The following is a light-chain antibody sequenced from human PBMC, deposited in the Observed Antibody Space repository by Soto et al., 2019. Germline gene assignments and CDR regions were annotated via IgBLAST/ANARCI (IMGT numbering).Light chain of an antibody. CDR1: KNDIGVYDF. CDR2: EVV. V-gene: IGLV2-8*01. J-gene: IGLJ1*01. CDR3: KSYAGSNTYV. Sequence: QSELTQPPSASGSPGQSVTISCTGTKNDIGVYDFVSWYQHHPGKAPRLIIYEVVQRPSGVPERFSGSKSGNTASLTVSGLQAADEADYFCKSYAGSNTYVFGSGTKLTVL.